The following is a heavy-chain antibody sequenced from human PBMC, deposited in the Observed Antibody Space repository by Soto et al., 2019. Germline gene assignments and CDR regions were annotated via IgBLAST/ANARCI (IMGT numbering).Heavy chain of an antibody. CDR1: GFNFNDYG. CDR2: INPDGSQT. V-gene: IGHV3-7*01. J-gene: IGHJ3*01. D-gene: IGHD6-13*01. Sequence: PGGSLRLSCVGSGFNFNDYGLTWVRQAPGKGLEWVANINPDGSQTYYVDSVKGRFTISRDNAKNSLCLQMHSLRDEDTAVYYCARDLSLHTKTWYDALDTWGQGTLVTVSS. CDR3: ARDLSLHTKTWYDALDT.